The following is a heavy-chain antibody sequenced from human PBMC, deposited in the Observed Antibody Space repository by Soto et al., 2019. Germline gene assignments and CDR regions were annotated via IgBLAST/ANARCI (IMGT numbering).Heavy chain of an antibody. CDR1: GGSISSGGYY. J-gene: IGHJ6*02. Sequence: SETLSLTCTVSGGSISSGGYYWSWIRQHPGKGLEWIGYIYYSGSTYYNPSLKSRVTISVDTSKNQFSLKLSSVTAADTAVYYCARDIVVVPAPPSTEDYYYYGMDVWGQGTTVTV. D-gene: IGHD2-2*01. CDR2: IYYSGST. V-gene: IGHV4-31*03. CDR3: ARDIVVVPAPPSTEDYYYYGMDV.